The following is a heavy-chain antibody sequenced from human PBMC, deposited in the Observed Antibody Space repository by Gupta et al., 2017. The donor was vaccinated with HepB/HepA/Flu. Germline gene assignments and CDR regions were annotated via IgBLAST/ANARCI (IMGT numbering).Heavy chain of an antibody. D-gene: IGHD3-3*01. CDR1: GYTFTGYY. CDR3: ARGPEISYVLRFLEWFY. Sequence: QLVQSGAEVKKPGASVKVSCKASGYTFTGYYMHWVRQATGQGLEWMGWINPNSGGTNYAQKFQGRVTMTRDTSISTAYMELSRLRSDDTAVYYCARGPEISYVLRFLEWFYWGQGTLVTVSS. V-gene: IGHV1-2*02. CDR2: INPNSGGT. J-gene: IGHJ4*02.